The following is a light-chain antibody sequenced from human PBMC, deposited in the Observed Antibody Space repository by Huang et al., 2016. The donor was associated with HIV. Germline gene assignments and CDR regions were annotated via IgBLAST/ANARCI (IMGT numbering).Light chain of an antibody. CDR3: QHYSTHLYT. V-gene: IGKV1-5*03. Sequence: DIQMTQSPPTLSTSVGDRVIITCRASQNFSDCLAWYQLRPGQAPKLLIYRSSTLDTGVPSRFSGNGSGTDFTLSISSLQPDDFATYFCQHYSTHLYTFGQGTKLEMK. J-gene: IGKJ2*01. CDR1: QNFSDC. CDR2: RSS.